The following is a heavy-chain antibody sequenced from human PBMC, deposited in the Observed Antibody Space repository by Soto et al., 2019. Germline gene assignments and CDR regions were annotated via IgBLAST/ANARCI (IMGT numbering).Heavy chain of an antibody. Sequence: QVQLVQSGAEVKKPGSSVKVSCKASGGTFSSYAISWVRQAPGQGLEWMGGIIPIFGTANYAQKVQGRVTITADESTSPAYMELSSLRSEDTAVYYCASREWELLSNWFDPWGQGTLVTVSS. CDR2: IIPIFGTA. CDR3: ASREWELLSNWFDP. D-gene: IGHD1-26*01. CDR1: GGTFSSYA. J-gene: IGHJ5*02. V-gene: IGHV1-69*12.